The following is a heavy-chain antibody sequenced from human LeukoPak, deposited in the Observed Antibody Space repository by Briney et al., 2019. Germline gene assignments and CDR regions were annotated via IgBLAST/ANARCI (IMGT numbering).Heavy chain of an antibody. CDR3: ARVTGYMTEDYFDY. CDR1: GYSISSGFY. D-gene: IGHD6-13*01. CDR2: IYYSGST. Sequence: SETLSLTCTVSGYSISSGFYWGWIRQPPGKGLEWIGYIYYSGSTNYNPSLKSRVTISVDTSKNQFSLRLSSVTAADTAVYYCARVTGYMTEDYFDYWGQGTLITVSS. V-gene: IGHV4-61*01. J-gene: IGHJ4*02.